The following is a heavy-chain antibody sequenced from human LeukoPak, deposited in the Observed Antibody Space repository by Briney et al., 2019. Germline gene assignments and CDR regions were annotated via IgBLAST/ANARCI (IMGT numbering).Heavy chain of an antibody. CDR2: IEQDGSEK. J-gene: IGHJ4*02. CDR3: AREWAGPSFDY. Sequence: GGSLRLSCAASGFTFSSYAMSWVRQAPGKGLEWVANIEQDGSEKSYVDSVKGRFTISRDNTKNSLYLQMNSLRAEDTAVYFCAREWAGPSFDYWGQGTLVTVSS. D-gene: IGHD6-19*01. CDR1: GFTFSSYA. V-gene: IGHV3-7*01.